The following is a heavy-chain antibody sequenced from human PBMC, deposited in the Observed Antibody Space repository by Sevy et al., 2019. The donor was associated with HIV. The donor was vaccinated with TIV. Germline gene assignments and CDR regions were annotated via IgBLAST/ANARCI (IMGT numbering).Heavy chain of an antibody. V-gene: IGHV3-33*08. J-gene: IGHJ5*02. CDR3: ASDREFYDHGEYGPTSAPDL. D-gene: IGHD4-17*01. Sequence: GGSLRLSCEASGFPFTNHGVHWVRQAPGKGLAWVALMWIDGSNKYYADSVKGRFTVSRDESKNTLYLQMNSLRADDTSMDYCASDREFYDHGEYGPTSAPDLWGQGTLVTVSS. CDR2: MWIDGSNK. CDR1: GFPFTNHG.